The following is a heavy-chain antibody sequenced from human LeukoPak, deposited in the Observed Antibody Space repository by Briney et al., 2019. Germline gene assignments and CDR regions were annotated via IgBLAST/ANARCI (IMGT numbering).Heavy chain of an antibody. J-gene: IGHJ6*03. Sequence: SVKVSCKASGYTFTGYYMHWVRQAPGQGLEWMGGIIPIFGTANYAQKFQGRVTITTDESTSTAYMELSSLRSEDTAVYYCARAHPPIQLWLRDYYYMDVWGKGTTVTVSS. D-gene: IGHD5-18*01. CDR3: ARAHPPIQLWLRDYYYMDV. V-gene: IGHV1-69*05. CDR2: IIPIFGTA. CDR1: GYTFTGYY.